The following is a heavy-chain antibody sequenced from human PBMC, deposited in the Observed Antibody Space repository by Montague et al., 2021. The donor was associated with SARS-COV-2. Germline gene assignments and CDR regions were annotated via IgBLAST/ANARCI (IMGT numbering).Heavy chain of an antibody. Sequence: SETVSLTCTVSGASISTSLYYWSWVRQPAGKGLEYIGRFYVGGTTNYNPSLQSRVSMSADTSKNQFSLKLTSVTPADTAVYYCARDPPGPDGAFDLWGQGAMIIVSS. CDR1: GASISTSLYY. CDR2: FYVGGTT. D-gene: IGHD5-24*01. J-gene: IGHJ3*01. CDR3: ARDPPGPDGAFDL. V-gene: IGHV4-61*10.